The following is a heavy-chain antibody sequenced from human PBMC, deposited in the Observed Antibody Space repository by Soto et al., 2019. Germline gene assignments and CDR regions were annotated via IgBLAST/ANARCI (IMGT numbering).Heavy chain of an antibody. CDR3: ARAITSYDSSGYSL. J-gene: IGHJ4*02. Sequence: KPSETLSLTCTVSGGSISNFYWSWIRQPAGKGLEWIGRIYSSGSTSFNPPLKSRVTMSVDTSRNQFSLKLSSVTAADTAVYYCARAITSYDSSGYSLWGQGTLVTVSS. CDR1: GGSISNFY. D-gene: IGHD3-22*01. V-gene: IGHV4-4*07. CDR2: IYSSGST.